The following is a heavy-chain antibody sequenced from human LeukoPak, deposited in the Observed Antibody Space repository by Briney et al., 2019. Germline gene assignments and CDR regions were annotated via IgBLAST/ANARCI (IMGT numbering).Heavy chain of an antibody. J-gene: IGHJ5*02. V-gene: IGHV4-59*01. Sequence: SETLSLTCIVSGGSISSYYWSWIRQPPGKGLEWIGYIYYSGSTNYNPSLKCRVTISIDTSKNQFSLKLSSVTAADTAVYYCARHGRDEYSYGPNWFDPWGQGTLVTVSS. CDR3: ARHGRDEYSYGPNWFDP. D-gene: IGHD5-18*01. CDR2: IYYSGST. CDR1: GGSISSYY.